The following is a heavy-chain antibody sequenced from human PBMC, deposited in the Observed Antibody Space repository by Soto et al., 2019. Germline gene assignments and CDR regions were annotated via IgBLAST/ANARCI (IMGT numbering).Heavy chain of an antibody. D-gene: IGHD3-3*01. CDR3: ARDRSIYYAFRSGYPSYFDY. Sequence: PGGSLRLSCAASGFTFSSYDMHWVRQATGKGLEWVSAIGTAGDPYYPGSVKGRFTISRENAKNSLYLQMNSLRAGDTAVYYCARDRSIYYAFRSGYPSYFDYWGPGTLLTVSS. J-gene: IGHJ4*02. CDR1: GFTFSSYD. V-gene: IGHV3-13*05. CDR2: IGTAGDP.